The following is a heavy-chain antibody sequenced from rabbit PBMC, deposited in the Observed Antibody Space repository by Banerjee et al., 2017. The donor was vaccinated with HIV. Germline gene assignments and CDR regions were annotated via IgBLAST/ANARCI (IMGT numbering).Heavy chain of an antibody. CDR3: AGSLVDNANL. D-gene: IGHD1-1*01. CDR1: GFTLINYW. J-gene: IGHJ4*01. CDR2: IYTGDGNT. Sequence: QSLEESGGDLVKPGASLTLTCKTSGFTLINYWICWVRQAPGKGLEWIACIYTGDGNTHYASWAKGRFAISKTSPTAVTLQMASLTVADTASYLCAGSLVDNANLWGPGTLVTVS. V-gene: IGHV1S40*01.